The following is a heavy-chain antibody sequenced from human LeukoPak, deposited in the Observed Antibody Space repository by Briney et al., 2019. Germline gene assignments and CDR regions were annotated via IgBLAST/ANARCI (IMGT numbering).Heavy chain of an antibody. CDR2: ISSSGSTI. Sequence: GGSLRLSCAASGFTFSDYYMSWIRQAPGKGLEWVSYISSSGSTIYYADSVKGRFTISRDNAKNSLYLQMNSLRAEDTAVYYCARGERYYDFWSGYYIEEYNWFDSWGQGTLVTVSS. J-gene: IGHJ5*01. D-gene: IGHD3-3*01. CDR3: ARGERYYDFWSGYYIEEYNWFDS. V-gene: IGHV3-11*04. CDR1: GFTFSDYY.